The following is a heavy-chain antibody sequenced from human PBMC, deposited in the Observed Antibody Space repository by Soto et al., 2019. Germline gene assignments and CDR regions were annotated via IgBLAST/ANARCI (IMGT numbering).Heavy chain of an antibody. V-gene: IGHV4-4*02. CDR2: IYHSGST. Sequence: QVQLQESGPGLVKPSGTLSLTCAVSGGSISSSNWWSWVRQPPGKGLEWIGEIYHSGSTNYNPSLKSRATMSVDTSKNQFSLKLTSVTAADTAVYYCANVRESRGPQPFDYWGQGTLVTVSS. J-gene: IGHJ4*02. CDR1: GGSISSSNW. D-gene: IGHD3-10*01. CDR3: ANVRESRGPQPFDY.